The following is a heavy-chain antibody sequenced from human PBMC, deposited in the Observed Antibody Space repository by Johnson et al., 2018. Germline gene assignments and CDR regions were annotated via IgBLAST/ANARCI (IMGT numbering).Heavy chain of an antibody. D-gene: IGHD4-17*01. Sequence: VQLVESGGGLVKPGGSLRLSCAASGFTFSSYSMNWVRQAPGKGLEWVSSISSSSSYIYYADSVKGRFTISRDNAKNSLYLQMNSLRAEDTAGYYCAIDDSGERFYYYYYMDVWGKGTTVTVSS. CDR2: ISSSSSYI. CDR3: AIDDSGERFYYYYYMDV. J-gene: IGHJ6*03. CDR1: GFTFSSYS. V-gene: IGHV3-21*01.